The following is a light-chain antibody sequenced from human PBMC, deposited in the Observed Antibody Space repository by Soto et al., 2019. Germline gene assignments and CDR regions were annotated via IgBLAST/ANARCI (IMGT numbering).Light chain of an antibody. V-gene: IGKV3-20*01. J-gene: IGKJ2*01. Sequence: EIVLTQSPGTLSLSPGDRATLSCRASQSVSSSDLAWYQQKPGQAPRLLIYGASTRATGIPDRFSGSGSGTDFTLTISRLEPEDFAVYYCQQYGGSPLHTFGQGINVDIK. CDR3: QQYGGSPLHT. CDR2: GAS. CDR1: QSVSSSD.